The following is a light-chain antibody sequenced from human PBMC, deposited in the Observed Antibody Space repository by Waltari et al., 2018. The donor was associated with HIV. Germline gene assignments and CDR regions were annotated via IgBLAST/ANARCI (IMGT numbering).Light chain of an antibody. Sequence: EIVMTQSPDTLSVSPGERATLSCRASQSVPTNLAWYQQKPGQAPRLLFYGSSTRATGLPDRFSGSGSGTEFTLTISSLQSEDSAVYYCQQYNHWPWTFGQGTTVEIK. V-gene: IGKV3-15*01. J-gene: IGKJ1*01. CDR1: QSVPTN. CDR2: GSS. CDR3: QQYNHWPWT.